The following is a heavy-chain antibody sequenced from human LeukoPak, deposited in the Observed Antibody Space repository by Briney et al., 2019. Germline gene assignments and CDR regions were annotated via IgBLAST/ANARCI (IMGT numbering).Heavy chain of an antibody. CDR2: IGTAGDT. CDR1: GFTFITND. Sequence: GGSLSRSFAASGFTFITNDLDWLAQATGKGRKGGSAIGTAGDTYYPGSLSSRFTTSRENAKNSLYLQMNSLRAENTALYYCAKSYRGHDEDGAFDIWGQGTMVTVSS. J-gene: IGHJ3*02. CDR3: AKSYRGHDEDGAFDI. D-gene: IGHD5-24*01. V-gene: IGHV3-13*01.